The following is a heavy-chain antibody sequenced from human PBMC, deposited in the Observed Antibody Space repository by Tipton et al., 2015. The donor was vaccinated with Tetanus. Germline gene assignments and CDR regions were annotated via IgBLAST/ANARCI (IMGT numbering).Heavy chain of an antibody. CDR3: ARGITDGYNRRFDY. J-gene: IGHJ4*02. D-gene: IGHD5-24*01. CDR2: ISNGNT. V-gene: IGHV4-4*07. CDR1: RGPISSYY. Sequence: TLSLTCSVSRGPISSYYWSWIRQPAGKGLEWIGHISNGNTDYSRSLKSRVTLSVDTSKNQFSLELRSVTAADTGVYYCARGITDGYNRRFDYWGRGTLVAVSP.